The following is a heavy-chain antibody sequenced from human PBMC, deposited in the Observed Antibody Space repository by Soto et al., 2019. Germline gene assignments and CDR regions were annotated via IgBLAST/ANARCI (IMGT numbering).Heavy chain of an antibody. D-gene: IGHD3-10*01. Sequence: PSETLSLTCTVSGGSISSGHYYWSWIRQPPGNGLEWIGYIYYSVSTYYNPSLKSRVTISVDTSKNQFSLKLSSVTAADTAVYYCARGSGSYYHPGNYYMDVWGKGTTVTVSS. CDR3: ARGSGSYYHPGNYYMDV. CDR1: GGSISSGHYY. J-gene: IGHJ6*03. CDR2: IYYSVST. V-gene: IGHV4-30-4*01.